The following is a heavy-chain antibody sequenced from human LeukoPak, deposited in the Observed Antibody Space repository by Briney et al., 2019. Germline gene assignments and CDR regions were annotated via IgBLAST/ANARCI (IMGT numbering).Heavy chain of an antibody. V-gene: IGHV3-23*01. CDR1: GFTFSSYA. D-gene: IGHD3-3*01. CDR3: ANPSGYDFWSGYYYDY. J-gene: IGHJ4*02. CDR2: ISGSGGST. Sequence: PGGSLRLSCAASGFTFSSYAMSWVRQASGKGLEWVSAISGSGGSTYYADSVKGRFTISRDNSKNTLYLQMNSLRAEDTAVYYCANPSGYDFWSGYYYDYWGQGTLVTVSS.